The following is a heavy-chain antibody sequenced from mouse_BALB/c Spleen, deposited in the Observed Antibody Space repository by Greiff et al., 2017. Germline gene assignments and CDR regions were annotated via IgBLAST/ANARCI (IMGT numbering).Heavy chain of an antibody. Sequence: EVQLVESGPSLVKPSQTLSLTCSVTGDSITSGYWNWIRKFPGNKLEYMGYISYSGSTYYNPSLKSRISITRDTSKNQYYLQLNSVTTEDTATYYCARYGDLLKAMDDWGQGTSVTVSS. J-gene: IGHJ4*01. CDR3: ARYGDLLKAMDD. CDR2: ISYSGST. V-gene: IGHV3-8*02. D-gene: IGHD2-1*01. CDR1: GDSITSGY.